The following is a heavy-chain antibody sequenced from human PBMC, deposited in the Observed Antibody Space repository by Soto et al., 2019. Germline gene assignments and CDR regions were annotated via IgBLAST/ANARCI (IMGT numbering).Heavy chain of an antibody. V-gene: IGHV4-59*01. CDR3: ARDRGGLRFKAMDV. D-gene: IGHD2-15*01. J-gene: IGHJ6*02. Sequence: SETLSLTCTVSGGSISSYYWSWIRQPPGKGLEWIGYIYYSGSTNYNPSLKSRVTISVDTSKNQFSLKLSSVTAADTAVYYCARDRGGLRFKAMDVWGQGTTVTVSS. CDR1: GGSISSYY. CDR2: IYYSGST.